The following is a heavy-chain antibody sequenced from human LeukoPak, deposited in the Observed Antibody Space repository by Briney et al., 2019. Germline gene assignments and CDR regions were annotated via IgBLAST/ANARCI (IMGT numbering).Heavy chain of an antibody. CDR1: GFSFNSHG. D-gene: IGHD3-10*01. Sequence: KPGRSLRLSCAASGFSFNSHGMHWVRQAPDKGLEWVAVISDDGSKGYYADSVKGRFTISRENSKNVLYLQMNSLRAEDTAVYYCVGSFYYWGQGTLVTVSS. CDR2: ISDDGSKG. V-gene: IGHV3-30*03. CDR3: VGSFYY. J-gene: IGHJ4*02.